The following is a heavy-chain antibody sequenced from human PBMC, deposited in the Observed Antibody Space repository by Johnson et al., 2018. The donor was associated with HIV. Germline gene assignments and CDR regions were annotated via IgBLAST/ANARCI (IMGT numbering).Heavy chain of an antibody. J-gene: IGHJ3*02. V-gene: IGHV3-20*04. CDR3: AGYSSSWYDAFDI. CDR1: QFTFRKYD. Sequence: VQLVESGGGSAKPAGSPRLSCAASQFTFRKYDLNCVRQAPGKGLEWVSGINWNGGSTGYADSVKGRFTISRDNAKNSLYLQMNSLRAEDTALYYCAGYSSSWYDAFDIWGQGTMVTVSS. D-gene: IGHD6-13*01. CDR2: INWNGGST.